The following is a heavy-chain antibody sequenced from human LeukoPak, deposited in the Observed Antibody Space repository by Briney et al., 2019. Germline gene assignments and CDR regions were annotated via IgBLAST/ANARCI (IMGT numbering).Heavy chain of an antibody. V-gene: IGHV5-51*01. D-gene: IGHD3-22*01. Sequence: GESLKISCKGSGYRFPSYWIGWVRQMPGKGLEWMGIIYPGDSDTRYRPSFQGQATLSADKSISTACLQSGYLKASDTAMHYRAREETYDSSGYYYTLDYWGQGTLVTVSS. CDR2: IYPGDSDT. CDR3: AREETYDSSGYYYTLDY. CDR1: GYRFPSYW. J-gene: IGHJ4*02.